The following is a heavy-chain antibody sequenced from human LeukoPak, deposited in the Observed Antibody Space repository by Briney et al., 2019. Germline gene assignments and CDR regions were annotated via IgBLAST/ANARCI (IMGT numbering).Heavy chain of an antibody. CDR1: GGXFSSYA. Sequence: GASVKVSCKASGGXFSSYAISWVRQAPGQGLEWMGRIIPILGIANYAQKFQGRVTITADKSTSTAYMELSSLRSEDTAVYYCAREGRVVGGAFDIWGQGTMVTVSS. CDR2: IIPILGIA. CDR3: AREGRVVGGAFDI. D-gene: IGHD1-26*01. J-gene: IGHJ3*02. V-gene: IGHV1-69*10.